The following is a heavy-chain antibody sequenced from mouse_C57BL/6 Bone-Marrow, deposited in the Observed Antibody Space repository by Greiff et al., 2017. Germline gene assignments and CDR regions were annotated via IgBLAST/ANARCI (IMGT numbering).Heavy chain of an antibody. CDR2: IDPSDSYT. V-gene: IGHV1-50*01. CDR3: ASEGQLWNYFDY. CDR1: GYTFTSYW. Sequence: QVQLQQPGAELVKPGASVKLSCKASGYTFTSYWMQWVKQRPGQGLEWIGGIDPSDSYTNYNQKFKGKATLTVDTSSSTAYMQLSSLTSEDSAVYYCASEGQLWNYFDYWGQGTTLTVSS. J-gene: IGHJ2*01. D-gene: IGHD3-3*01.